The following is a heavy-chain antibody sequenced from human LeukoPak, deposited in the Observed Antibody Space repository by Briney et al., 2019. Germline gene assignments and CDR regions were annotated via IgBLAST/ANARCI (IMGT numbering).Heavy chain of an antibody. J-gene: IGHJ5*02. CDR2: ISSCSSYI. CDR3: ARVRSSTSHGLDP. V-gene: IGHV3-21*01. Sequence: GGSLRLSCAASGFTFRSYSMNWVRQAPGKGLEWVSSISSCSSYIYYADSVKGRFTISRDNAKNSLYLQMNSLRAEDTAVYYCARVRSSTSHGLDPWGQGTLVTVSS. CDR1: GFTFRSYS. D-gene: IGHD2-2*01.